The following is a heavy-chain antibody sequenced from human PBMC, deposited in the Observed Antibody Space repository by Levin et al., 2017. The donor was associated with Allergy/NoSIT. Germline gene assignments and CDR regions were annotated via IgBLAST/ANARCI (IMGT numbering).Heavy chain of an antibody. J-gene: IGHJ3*02. CDR1: GGSISSSSYY. Sequence: PSETLSLTCTVSGGSISSSSYYWGWIRQPPGKGLEWIGSIYYSGSTYYNPSLKSRVTISVDTSKNQFSLKLSSVTAADTAVYYCASRGGPYYYGSGSYYSFAAFDIWGQGTMVTVSS. D-gene: IGHD3-10*01. CDR3: ASRGGPYYYGSGSYYSFAAFDI. CDR2: IYYSGST. V-gene: IGHV4-39*01.